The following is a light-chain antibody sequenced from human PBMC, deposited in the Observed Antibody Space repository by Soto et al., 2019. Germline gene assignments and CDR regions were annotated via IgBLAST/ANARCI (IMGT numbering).Light chain of an antibody. Sequence: DSHMSHTPSPISVSVGDRVTITSRASQTISSWVAWYQQKPGKAPKLLIYKASTLKSGVPSRFSGSGSGTEFTLTISSLQPDDFATYYCQHYNSYSEAFGQGTNVE. V-gene: IGKV1-5*03. CDR3: QHYNSYSEA. J-gene: IGKJ1*01. CDR2: KAS. CDR1: QTISSW.